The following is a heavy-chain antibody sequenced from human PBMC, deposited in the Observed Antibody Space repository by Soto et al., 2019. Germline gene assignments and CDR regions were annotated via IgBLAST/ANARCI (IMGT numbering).Heavy chain of an antibody. CDR1: GGSISGDYYH. Sequence: QVQLQQSGPGLVKPSQTLSLTCTVSGGSISGDYYHWTWIRQSPGKGLEWIGYIHFSGSVLYNPSFKSRPTISVDTSKNQFSLHLRSLTAADTAVYFCAREDDGGDRDYYGLDVWGQGTTVTVSS. CDR2: IHFSGSV. V-gene: IGHV4-30-4*08. D-gene: IGHD2-21*02. J-gene: IGHJ6*02. CDR3: AREDDGGDRDYYGLDV.